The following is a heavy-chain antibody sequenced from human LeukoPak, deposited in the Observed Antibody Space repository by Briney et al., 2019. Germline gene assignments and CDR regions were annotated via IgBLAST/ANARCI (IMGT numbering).Heavy chain of an antibody. CDR1: GFTVSYNY. CDR3: ARGGYNTSYYFDC. D-gene: IGHD1-14*01. V-gene: IGHV3-53*01. J-gene: IGHJ4*01. Sequence: GSLRLSCAASGFTVSYNYMSWVRQAPGKGLEWVSIVYRGGSTYYADSVKGRFTISRDNSKNTLYLEMNSLRAEDTAIYYRARGGYNTSYYFDCWGQGTLVTVSS. CDR2: VYRGGST.